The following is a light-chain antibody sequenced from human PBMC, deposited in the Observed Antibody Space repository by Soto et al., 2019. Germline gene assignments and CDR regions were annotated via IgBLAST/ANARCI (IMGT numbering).Light chain of an antibody. Sequence: LSGTKKDRVTITCRASQTISSWLAWYQQKPGKAPKLLIYKASTLKSGVPSRFSGSGSGTEFTLTISSLQPDDFATYYCPLYNSYSDAFAQGTKVDIK. CDR2: KAS. CDR3: PLYNSYSDA. J-gene: IGKJ1*01. CDR1: QTISSW. V-gene: IGKV1-5*03.